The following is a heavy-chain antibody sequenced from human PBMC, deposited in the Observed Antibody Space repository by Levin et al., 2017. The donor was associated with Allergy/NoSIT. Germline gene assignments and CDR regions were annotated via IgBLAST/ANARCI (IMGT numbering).Heavy chain of an antibody. CDR1: GLTLSTYG. CDR3: AKGAVGGTRGSYYYDYGMDV. D-gene: IGHD1-26*01. Sequence: PGGSLRLSCAASGLTLSTYGMHWVRQAPGKGLEWVAVISYDGSNKYYVDSVKGRFTISRDNSKNTLSLQMNSLRVEDTAVYYCAKGAVGGTRGSYYYDYGMDVWGQGTTVTVSS. CDR2: ISYDGSNK. V-gene: IGHV3-30*18. J-gene: IGHJ6*02.